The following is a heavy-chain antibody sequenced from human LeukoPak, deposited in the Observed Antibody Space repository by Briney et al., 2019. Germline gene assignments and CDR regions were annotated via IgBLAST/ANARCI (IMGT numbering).Heavy chain of an antibody. J-gene: IGHJ4*02. Sequence: AGGSLRLSCAASGFTFSSYAMSWVRQAPGKGLEWVSGISGSGGSTYYADSVKGRFTMSRDNSKNTLYLQMNSLRAEDTAVYYCAKDYYGSGSYYGGTIGFFDYWGQGTLVTVST. CDR2: ISGSGGST. V-gene: IGHV3-23*01. CDR3: AKDYYGSGSYYGGTIGFFDY. D-gene: IGHD3-10*01. CDR1: GFTFSSYA.